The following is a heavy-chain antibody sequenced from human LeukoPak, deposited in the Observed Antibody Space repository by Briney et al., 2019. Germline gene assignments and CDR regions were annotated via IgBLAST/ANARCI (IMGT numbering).Heavy chain of an antibody. CDR2: IYHSGST. Sequence: SETLSLTXAVSGYSISSGYYWGWIRPPPGKGLEWIGSIYHSGSTYYNPSLKSRVTISVDTSKNQFSLKLSSVTAADTAVYYCARRPRGVQKGAFDIWGQGTMVTVSS. V-gene: IGHV4-38-2*01. CDR1: GYSISSGYY. CDR3: ARRPRGVQKGAFDI. J-gene: IGHJ3*02. D-gene: IGHD2-8*01.